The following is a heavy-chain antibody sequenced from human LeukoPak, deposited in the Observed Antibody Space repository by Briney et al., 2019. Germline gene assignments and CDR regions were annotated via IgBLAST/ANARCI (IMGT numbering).Heavy chain of an antibody. CDR3: VRDRELYY. V-gene: IGHV4-59*01. D-gene: IGHD1-26*01. Sequence: KPSETLSLTCSVSGGSISIYYWSWIRQPPGKGLERIGYVYNSGSTDYNPSLKSRVTISVDTSKNQFSLKVNSVTASDTAVYYCVRDRELYYWGQGILVTVSS. CDR1: GGSISIYY. J-gene: IGHJ4*02. CDR2: VYNSGST.